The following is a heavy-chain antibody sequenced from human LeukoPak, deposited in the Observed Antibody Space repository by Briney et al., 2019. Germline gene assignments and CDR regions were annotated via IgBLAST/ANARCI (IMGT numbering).Heavy chain of an antibody. Sequence: PSETLSLTCTVSGGSISSYYWSWIRQPPGKGLEWIGYIYYSGSTNYNPSLKSRVTISVDTSKNQFSLKLSSVTAADTAVYYCARHGGESNYSPFGYYYYYMDVWGKGTTVTVSS. J-gene: IGHJ6*03. D-gene: IGHD4-11*01. V-gene: IGHV4-59*08. CDR2: IYYSGST. CDR3: ARHGGESNYSPFGYYYYYMDV. CDR1: GGSISSYY.